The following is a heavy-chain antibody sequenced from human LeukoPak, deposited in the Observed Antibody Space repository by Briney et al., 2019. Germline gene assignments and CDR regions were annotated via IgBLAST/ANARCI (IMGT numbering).Heavy chain of an antibody. Sequence: SQTLSLTCAVSGGSISSGGYSWRWIRQPPGKGLEWIGEINHSGSTNYNPSLKSRVTIPVDTSKNQFSLKLSSVTAADTAVYYCARAGQWLVRRIDYWGQGTLVTVSS. CDR2: INHSGST. J-gene: IGHJ4*02. CDR3: ARAGQWLVRRIDY. D-gene: IGHD6-19*01. CDR1: GGSISSGGYS. V-gene: IGHV4-30-2*01.